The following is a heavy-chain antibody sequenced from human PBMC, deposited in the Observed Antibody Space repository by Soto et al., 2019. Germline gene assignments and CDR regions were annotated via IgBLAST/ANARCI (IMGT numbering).Heavy chain of an antibody. V-gene: IGHV3-23*01. CDR1: GFTLSSYA. Sequence: PVGSLTLSCTASGFTLSSYAMSWVRQAPGKGLEWVSAISGSGGTTSDADSVKGRFTISKDTSKNTLWLQMNSLRAEDTAIYYCARGVSSWYLGYFDYWGQGTLVTVSS. CDR3: ARGVSSWYLGYFDY. CDR2: ISGSGGTT. J-gene: IGHJ4*02. D-gene: IGHD6-13*01.